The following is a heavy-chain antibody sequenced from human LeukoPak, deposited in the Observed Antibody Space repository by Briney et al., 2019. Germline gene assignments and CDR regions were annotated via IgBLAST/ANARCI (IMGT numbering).Heavy chain of an antibody. D-gene: IGHD6-13*01. V-gene: IGHV5-51*01. CDR3: ARQYSSSSFDY. J-gene: IGHJ4*02. Sequence: GESLKISCKGSGYIFTSYWIGWVRQMPAKGLEWMGFIYPGDSDIRYSPSFQGQVPISADKSISTAYLQWSSLKASDTAMYYCARQYSSSSFDYWGQGTLVAVSS. CDR1: GYIFTSYW. CDR2: IYPGDSDI.